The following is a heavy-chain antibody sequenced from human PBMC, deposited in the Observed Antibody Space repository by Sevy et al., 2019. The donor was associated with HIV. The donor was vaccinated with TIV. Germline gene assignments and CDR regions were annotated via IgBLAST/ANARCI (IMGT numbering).Heavy chain of an antibody. CDR1: GYSISSGYY. D-gene: IGHD6-6*01. CDR3: ARSSRSSSY. V-gene: IGHV4-38-2*01. J-gene: IGHJ4*02. Sequence: SETLSLTCVVSGYSISSGYYWGWIRQPPGKGLEWLGSISHSGTPYYNPSLKSRVTISVDTSKNQFSLRLTSVTAADTAVYYCARSSRSSSYWGQGTLVTVSS. CDR2: ISHSGTP.